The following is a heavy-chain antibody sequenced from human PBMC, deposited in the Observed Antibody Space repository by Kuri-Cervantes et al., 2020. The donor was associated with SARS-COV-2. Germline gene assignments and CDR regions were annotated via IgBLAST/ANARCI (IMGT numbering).Heavy chain of an antibody. CDR3: ARVIAARPSPNDAFDI. J-gene: IGHJ3*02. CDR2: ITSSGRTI. Sequence: GGSLRLSCAASGFTFSDYYMSWIRQAPGKGLEWVSYITSSGRTIYYADSVKGRFTISRDNAKNSLYLQMNSLRAEDTAAYYCARVIAARPSPNDAFDIWGQGTMVTVSS. V-gene: IGHV3-11*04. D-gene: IGHD6-6*01. CDR1: GFTFSDYY.